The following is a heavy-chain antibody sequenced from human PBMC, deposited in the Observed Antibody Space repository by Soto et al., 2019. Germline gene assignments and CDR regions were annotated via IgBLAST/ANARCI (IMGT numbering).Heavy chain of an antibody. Sequence: AETLSVSCTFSGGSIRISSYCWGWIRQPPGKGLEWIGSIYYNGSTYYNPPLKIRVTISVDTSKNHFSLKLSSMTAADTAVYYCARTSMVRGVPGNWFDPWGQGTMVTVSS. CDR3: ARTSMVRGVPGNWFDP. D-gene: IGHD3-10*01. J-gene: IGHJ5*02. V-gene: IGHV4-39*02. CDR2: IYYNGST. CDR1: GGSIRISSYC.